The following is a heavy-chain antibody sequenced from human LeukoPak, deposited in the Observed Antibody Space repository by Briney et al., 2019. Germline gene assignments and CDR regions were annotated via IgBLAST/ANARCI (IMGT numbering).Heavy chain of an antibody. CDR3: ARDGYYYDSSGIGDY. Sequence: GGSLRLSCAASGFTFSSYWMSWVRQAPGKGLEWVANIKQDGSEKYYVDSVKGRFTISRDNAKNSLYLQMNSLRAEGTAVYYCARDGYYYDSSGIGDYWGQGTMVTVSS. CDR2: IKQDGSEK. J-gene: IGHJ4*02. V-gene: IGHV3-7*01. CDR1: GFTFSSYW. D-gene: IGHD3-22*01.